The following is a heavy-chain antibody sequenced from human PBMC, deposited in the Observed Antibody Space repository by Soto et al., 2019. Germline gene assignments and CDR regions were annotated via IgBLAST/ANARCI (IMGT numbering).Heavy chain of an antibody. CDR1: GFDISTYG. J-gene: IGHJ4*02. Sequence: GSLRLSCEASGFDISTYGLHWVRQAPGKGLEWLAFIWYDGSNQHYAASVKGRFTISRDNSRNTLYLQMNNLRADDTAVYFCARAVSSATYYDCIGYWGRGTLVTVSS. CDR3: ARAVSSATYYDCIGY. D-gene: IGHD1-26*01. V-gene: IGHV3-33*01. CDR2: IWYDGSNQ.